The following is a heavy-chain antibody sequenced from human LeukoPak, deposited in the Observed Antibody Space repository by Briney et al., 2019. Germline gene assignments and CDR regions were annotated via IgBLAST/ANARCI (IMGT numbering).Heavy chain of an antibody. J-gene: IGHJ4*02. CDR2: ISSSSNYI. Sequence: GGSLRLSCAASGFTVTSNYMSWVRQAPGKGLEWVSSISSSSNYIYYADSVKGRFTISRDNAKNSLYLQMNSLRAEDTAVYYCARGAFKFYSSSSFDYWGQGTLVTVSS. V-gene: IGHV3-21*01. CDR1: GFTVTSNY. D-gene: IGHD6-13*01. CDR3: ARGAFKFYSSSSFDY.